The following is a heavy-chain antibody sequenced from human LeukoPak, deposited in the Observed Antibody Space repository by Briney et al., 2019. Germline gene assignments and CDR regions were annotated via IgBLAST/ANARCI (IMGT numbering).Heavy chain of an antibody. CDR2: ISYDGSNK. CDR3: AKALDYGGNFYFDY. V-gene: IGHV3-30*18. Sequence: GLSLRLSCAASGFTFSSYGMHWVRQAPGKGLEWVALISYDGSNKYYADSVKGRFTISRDNSKNTLYLQMNSLRAEDTAVYYCAKALDYGGNFYFDYWGQGTLVTFSS. J-gene: IGHJ4*02. CDR1: GFTFSSYG. D-gene: IGHD4-23*01.